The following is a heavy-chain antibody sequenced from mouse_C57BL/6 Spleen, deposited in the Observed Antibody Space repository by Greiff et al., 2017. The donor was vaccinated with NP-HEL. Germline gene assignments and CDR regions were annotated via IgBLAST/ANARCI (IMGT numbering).Heavy chain of an antibody. V-gene: IGHV1-64*01. J-gene: IGHJ3*01. D-gene: IGHD2-3*01. CDR2: IHPNSGST. CDR1: GYTFTGYW. Sequence: QVQLQQPGAELVKPGASVKLSCKASGYTFTGYWMYWVKQRPGQGLEWIGMIHPNSGSTNYNEKFKSKATLTVDKSSSTAYMQLSSLTSEDSAVYYCARGADGYYLFAYWGQGTLVTVSA. CDR3: ARGADGYYLFAY.